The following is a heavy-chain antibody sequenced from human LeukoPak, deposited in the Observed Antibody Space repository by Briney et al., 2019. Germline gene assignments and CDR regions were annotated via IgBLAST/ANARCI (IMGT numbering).Heavy chain of an antibody. CDR2: ISSSGSTI. Sequence: GGSLRFSCAASGFTFSSYEMNWVRQAPGKGLEWVSYISSSGSTIYYADSVKGRFTISRDNSKNTLYLQMNSLRAEDTAVYYCARVITLSFDYWGQGTLVTVSS. CDR1: GFTFSSYE. D-gene: IGHD3-22*01. CDR3: ARVITLSFDY. V-gene: IGHV3-48*03. J-gene: IGHJ4*02.